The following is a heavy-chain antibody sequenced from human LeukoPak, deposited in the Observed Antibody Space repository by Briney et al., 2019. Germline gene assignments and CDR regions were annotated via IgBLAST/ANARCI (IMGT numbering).Heavy chain of an antibody. CDR2: ICVSDYHT. CDR3: AKSSTETLYFFYYMDV. D-gene: IGHD4-17*01. CDR1: GFTFNTYA. Sequence: GGSLRLSCVASGFTFNTYAMTWVGQAPGKGREGIAAICVSDYHTYYAASVKGRFTISRDNSKNTLYLLMNTLRAEDTAVYYCAKSSTETLYFFYYMDVWGKGATVTVSS. V-gene: IGHV3-23*01. J-gene: IGHJ6*03.